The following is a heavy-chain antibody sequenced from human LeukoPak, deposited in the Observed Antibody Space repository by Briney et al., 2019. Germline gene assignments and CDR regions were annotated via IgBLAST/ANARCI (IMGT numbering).Heavy chain of an antibody. CDR1: GFTFSSYA. D-gene: IGHD6-13*01. Sequence: PGGSPRLSCAASGFTFSSYAMSWVRQAPGKGLEWVSAISGSGGSTYYADSVKGRFTISRDNSKNTLYLQMNSLRAEDTAVYYCARDPMLAAAGTLDYWGQGTLVTVSS. J-gene: IGHJ4*02. CDR2: ISGSGGST. V-gene: IGHV3-23*01. CDR3: ARDPMLAAAGTLDY.